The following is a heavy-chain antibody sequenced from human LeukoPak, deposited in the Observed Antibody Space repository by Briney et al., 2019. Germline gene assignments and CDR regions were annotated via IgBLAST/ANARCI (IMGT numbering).Heavy chain of an antibody. CDR1: GYTLSSYI. Sequence: PEGSLILSCAASGYTLSSYIINRVRQAPGKGLEWDSSIRVRCNYIYYADSVRGRFRISRDDARDSLYLQMKSLRAEDTAVYCGVRLRRNSDTSGFYYYYEFWGQGTLVTVSS. V-gene: IGHV3-21*01. D-gene: IGHD3-22*01. J-gene: IGHJ4*02. CDR3: VRLRRNSDTSGFYYYYEF. CDR2: IRVRCNYI.